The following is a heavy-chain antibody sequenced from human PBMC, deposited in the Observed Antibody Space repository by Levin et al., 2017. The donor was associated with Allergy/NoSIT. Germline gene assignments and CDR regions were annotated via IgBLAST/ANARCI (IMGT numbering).Heavy chain of an antibody. CDR3: AKVRRELVIATDAFDI. CDR2: ISDDGSKK. D-gene: IGHD3-9*01. V-gene: IGHV3-30*18. CDR1: GFAFSSYA. Sequence: GASVKVSCAVSGFAFSSYAMHWVRQAPGKGLEWVADISDDGSKKYYADSVKGRFTISRDNLKNTLFLQMNSLRVEDTAVYYCAKVRRELVIATDAFDIWGPGTLVTVSS. J-gene: IGHJ3*02.